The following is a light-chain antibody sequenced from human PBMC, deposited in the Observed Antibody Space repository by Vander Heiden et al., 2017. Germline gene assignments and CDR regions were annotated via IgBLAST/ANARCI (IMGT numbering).Light chain of an antibody. J-gene: IGKJ4*01. CDR3: QQYETWPPLT. CDR1: QTLSTN. Sequence: IVLTQSPATRSVSPGERASLSCSASQTLSTNFSWLQQKTGQAPRLLIHGASTRATGVAARFMGSGSGTEFTLTINGLQAEDVAVYFCQQYETWPPLTFGGGTTVEMK. CDR2: GAS. V-gene: IGKV3-15*01.